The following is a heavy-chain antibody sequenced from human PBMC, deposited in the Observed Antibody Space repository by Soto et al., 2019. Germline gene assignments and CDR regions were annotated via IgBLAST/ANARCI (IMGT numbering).Heavy chain of an antibody. CDR2: IYYSGST. D-gene: IGHD1-7*01. CDR1: GGSISSGGYY. J-gene: IGHJ4*02. V-gene: IGHV4-31*03. CDR3: ARDGNYGRRLYYFDY. Sequence: SETLSLTCTVSGGSISSGGYYWSWIRQHPGKGLEWIGYIYYSGSTYYNPSLKSRVTISVDTSKNQFSLKLSSVTAADTAVYYCARDGNYGRRLYYFDYWGQGTLVTVSS.